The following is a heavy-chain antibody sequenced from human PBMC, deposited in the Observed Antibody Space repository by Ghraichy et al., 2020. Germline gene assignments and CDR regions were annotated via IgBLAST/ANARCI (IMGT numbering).Heavy chain of an antibody. CDR1: GFTFSSYW. J-gene: IGHJ4*02. V-gene: IGHV3-7*03. Sequence: GGSLRLSCAASGFTFSSYWMTWVRQPPGKGLEWVANIKQDGSGKYYVDSVKGRLTISRDNAKNSLYLQMNSLRAEDTAVYYCASYGDAWYAASWGQGTLVTVSS. D-gene: IGHD6-13*01. CDR2: IKQDGSGK. CDR3: ASYGDAWYAAS.